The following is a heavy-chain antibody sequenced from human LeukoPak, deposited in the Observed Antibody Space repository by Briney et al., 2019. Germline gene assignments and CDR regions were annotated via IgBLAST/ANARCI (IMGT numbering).Heavy chain of an antibody. CDR2: IYYSGST. J-gene: IGHJ6*02. CDR3: ARGTTVTTNYYYGMDV. V-gene: IGHV4-59*01. CDR1: GGSISSYY. Sequence: SETLSLTCTVSGGSISSYYWRWIRQPPGKGLEWIGYIYYSGSTNYNPSLKSRVTISVDTSKNQFSLKLSSVTAADTAVYYCARGTTVTTNYYYGMDVWGQGTTVTVSS. D-gene: IGHD4-17*01.